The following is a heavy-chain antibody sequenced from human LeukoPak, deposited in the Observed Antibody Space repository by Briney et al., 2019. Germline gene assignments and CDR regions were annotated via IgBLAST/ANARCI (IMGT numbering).Heavy chain of an antibody. Sequence: PGGSLGLSCAASGFTFSNAWMSWVRQAPGKGLEWVGRIKSKTDGGTTDYAAPVKGRFTISRDDSKNTLYLQMNSLKTEDTAVYYCTTDLAMATFDYWGQGTLVTVSS. J-gene: IGHJ4*02. CDR2: IKSKTDGGTT. D-gene: IGHD5-18*01. CDR1: GFTFSNAW. V-gene: IGHV3-15*01. CDR3: TTDLAMATFDY.